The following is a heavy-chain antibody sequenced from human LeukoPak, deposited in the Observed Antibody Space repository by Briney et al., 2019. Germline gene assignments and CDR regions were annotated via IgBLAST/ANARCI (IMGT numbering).Heavy chain of an antibody. CDR2: IYPGDSHT. Sequence: GESLKISCKGSGYIFTDYWIGWVRQMPGKGLEWMGIIYPGDSHTTYSPSFQGQVTFSADKSISTAYLQWSSLKASDTAMYYCARYYDSSGYFNFDYWGQGTLVTVSS. D-gene: IGHD3-22*01. J-gene: IGHJ4*02. CDR1: GYIFTDYW. CDR3: ARYYDSSGYFNFDY. V-gene: IGHV5-51*01.